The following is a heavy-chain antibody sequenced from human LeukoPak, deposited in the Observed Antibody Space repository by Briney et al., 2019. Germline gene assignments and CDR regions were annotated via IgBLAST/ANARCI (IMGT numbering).Heavy chain of an antibody. CDR1: GFTFSSYG. CDR3: ARQFTYYYGMDV. J-gene: IGHJ6*02. Sequence: GGSLRLSCAASGFTFSSYGMHWVRQAPGKGLEWVAVIWYDGSNKYYADSVKGRFTISRDNSKNTLYLQMNSLRAEDTAVYYCARQFTYYYGMDVWGQGTTVTVSS. V-gene: IGHV3-33*01. CDR2: IWYDGSNK.